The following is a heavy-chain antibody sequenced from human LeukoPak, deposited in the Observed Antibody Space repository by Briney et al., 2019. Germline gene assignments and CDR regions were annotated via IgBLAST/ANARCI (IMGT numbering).Heavy chain of an antibody. CDR3: ARCHGTLTQFLNWFDP. CDR2: IIPIFGTA. D-gene: IGHD4-23*01. Sequence: GASVKVSCKASGGTFSSYAISWVRQAPGQGLEWMGGIIPIFGTANYAQKFQGRVTITADESTSTAYMELSSLRSEDTAVYYCARCHGTLTQFLNWFDPWGQGTLVTVSS. V-gene: IGHV1-69*13. J-gene: IGHJ5*02. CDR1: GGTFSSYA.